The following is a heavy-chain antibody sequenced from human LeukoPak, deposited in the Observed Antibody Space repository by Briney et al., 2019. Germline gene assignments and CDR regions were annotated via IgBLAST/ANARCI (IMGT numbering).Heavy chain of an antibody. V-gene: IGHV4-34*01. D-gene: IGHD3-3*01. Sequence: PSETLSLTCAVYGGSFSGYYWSWIRQPPGKGLEWIGEINHSGSTNYNPSLKSRVTTSVDTSKNQFSLKLSSVTAADTAVYYCASFGVVTRYYFDYWGQGTLVTVSS. J-gene: IGHJ4*02. CDR2: INHSGST. CDR3: ASFGVVTRYYFDY. CDR1: GGSFSGYY.